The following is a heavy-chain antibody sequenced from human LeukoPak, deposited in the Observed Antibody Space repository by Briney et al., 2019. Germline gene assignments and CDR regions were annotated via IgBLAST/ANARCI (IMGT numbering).Heavy chain of an antibody. CDR1: GGTFSSYA. CDR3: ARDRDYYGSGSFVPYGMDV. D-gene: IGHD3-10*01. V-gene: IGHV1-69*04. J-gene: IGHJ6*02. Sequence: SVKVSRKASGGTFSSYAISWVRQAPGRGLEWMGRIIPILGIANYAQKFQGRVTITADKSTSTAYMELSSLRSEDTAVYYCARDRDYYGSGSFVPYGMDVWGQGTTVTVSS. CDR2: IIPILGIA.